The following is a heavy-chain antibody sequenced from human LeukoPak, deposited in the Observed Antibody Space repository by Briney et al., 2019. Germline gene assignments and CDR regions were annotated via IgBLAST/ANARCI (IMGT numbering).Heavy chain of an antibody. CDR1: GGSISSSSYY. CDR2: IYYSGST. J-gene: IGHJ4*02. D-gene: IGHD6-13*01. V-gene: IGHV4-39*07. Sequence: SETLSLTCTVSGGSISSSSYYWGWIRQPPGKGLEWIGGIYYSGSTYYNPSLKSRVTISVDTSKDQFSLKLSSVTAADTAVYYCARSWSSWPFDYWGQGTLVTVSS. CDR3: ARSWSSWPFDY.